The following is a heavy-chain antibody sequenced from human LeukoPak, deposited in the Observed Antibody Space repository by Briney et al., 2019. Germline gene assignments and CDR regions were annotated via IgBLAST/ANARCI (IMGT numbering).Heavy chain of an antibody. Sequence: PGGSLRLSCAASGFTFSSYSMNWVRQAPGKGLEWVSYISSSSSTIYYADSVKGRFTISRDNAKNSLYLQMNSLRDEDTAVYYCARVYWNYGQGEFDYWGQGTLVTVSS. J-gene: IGHJ4*02. D-gene: IGHD1-7*01. CDR1: GFTFSSYS. V-gene: IGHV3-48*02. CDR2: ISSSSSTI. CDR3: ARVYWNYGQGEFDY.